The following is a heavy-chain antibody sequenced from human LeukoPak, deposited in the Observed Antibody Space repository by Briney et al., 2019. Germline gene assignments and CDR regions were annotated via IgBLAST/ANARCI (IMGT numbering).Heavy chain of an antibody. CDR1: GFTVSSNF. CDR2: IYSGGST. Sequence: GGSLRLSCAASGFTVSSNFMGWVRQAPGKGLEWVSVIYSGGSTYYADSVKGRFTISRDNSKNTLYLQMKSLAAEDTAVCYCARLDGPTVTSFDYWGQGTLVTVSS. J-gene: IGHJ4*02. V-gene: IGHV3-53*01. CDR3: ARLDGPTVTSFDY. D-gene: IGHD4-17*01.